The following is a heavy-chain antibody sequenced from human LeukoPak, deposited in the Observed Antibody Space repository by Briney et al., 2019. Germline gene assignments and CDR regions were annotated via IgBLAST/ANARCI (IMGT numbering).Heavy chain of an antibody. Sequence: PSETLPLTCTVSGGSISTTTYYWGWIRQPPGKGLEWIGSIYGSTYYNPSLKSRVTISVDTSKNQFSLKLNSVTAADTAVYYCARTRMDFDSWGQGILVTVSS. V-gene: IGHV4-39*01. CDR3: ARTRMDFDS. CDR1: GGSISTTTYY. D-gene: IGHD1-14*01. J-gene: IGHJ4*02. CDR2: IYGST.